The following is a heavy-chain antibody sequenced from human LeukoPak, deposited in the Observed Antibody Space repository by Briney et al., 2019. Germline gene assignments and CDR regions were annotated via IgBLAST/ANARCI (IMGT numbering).Heavy chain of an antibody. V-gene: IGHV3-23*01. J-gene: IGHJ6*03. CDR3: ARDVAATPFYYYYYYMDV. D-gene: IGHD2-15*01. CDR1: GITLSNYG. Sequence: GGSLRLSCAVSGITLSNYGMSWVRQAPGKGLEWVAGISDSGGRTNYADSVKGRFTISRDNPKNTLYLQMNSLRAEDTAVYYCARDVAATPFYYYYYYMDVWGKGTTVTVSS. CDR2: ISDSGGRT.